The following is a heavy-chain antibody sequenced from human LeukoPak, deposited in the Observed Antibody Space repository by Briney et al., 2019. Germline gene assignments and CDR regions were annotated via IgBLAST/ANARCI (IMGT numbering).Heavy chain of an antibody. D-gene: IGHD6-19*01. V-gene: IGHV3-53*01. J-gene: IGHJ4*02. Sequence: GGSLRLSCAASGFTVSSNYMSWVRQAPGKGLEWVSVIYSGGSTYYADSVKGRFTISRDNSKNTLFLQMNSLRAEDAAVYYCARDQAGKYSSGWYGGFDYWGQGTLVTVSP. CDR1: GFTVSSNY. CDR3: ARDQAGKYSSGWYGGFDY. CDR2: IYSGGST.